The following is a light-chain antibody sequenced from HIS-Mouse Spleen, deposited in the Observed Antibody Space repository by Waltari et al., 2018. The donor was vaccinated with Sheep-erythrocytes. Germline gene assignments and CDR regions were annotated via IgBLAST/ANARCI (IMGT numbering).Light chain of an antibody. CDR2: DVS. CDR1: ISDVGGYNC. Sequence: QSALTQPRSVSGSPGQSVTISCTGTISDVGGYNCFSWYQQHPGKAPKLMIYDVSKRPSGVPDRFSGSKSGNTASLTISGLQAEDEADYYCCSYAGSYGVFGGGTKLTVL. J-gene: IGLJ3*02. CDR3: CSYAGSYGV. V-gene: IGLV2-11*01.